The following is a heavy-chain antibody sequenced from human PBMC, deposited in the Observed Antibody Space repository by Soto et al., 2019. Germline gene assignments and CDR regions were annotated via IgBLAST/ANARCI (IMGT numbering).Heavy chain of an antibody. J-gene: IGHJ4*02. CDR3: ARAPAFESSSADY. CDR1: GFTVSSNY. Sequence: GGSLRLSCAASGFTVSSNYMSWVRQAPGKGLEWVSVIYSGGSKYYADSVKGRFTISRDNSKNTLYLQMNSLRAEDTAVYYCARAPAFESSSADYWGQGTLVTVSS. CDR2: IYSGGSK. D-gene: IGHD6-6*01. V-gene: IGHV3-66*02.